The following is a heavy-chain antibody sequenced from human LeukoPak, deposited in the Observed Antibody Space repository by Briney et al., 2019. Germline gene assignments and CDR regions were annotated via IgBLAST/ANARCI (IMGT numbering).Heavy chain of an antibody. D-gene: IGHD2-2*01. Sequence: GGSLRLSCAASGFTFSSYGMHWVRQAPGKGLEWVAVIWYDGSNKYYADSVKGRFTISRDNSKNTLYLQMNSLRAEDTAVCYCARVGSTHQNWFDPWGQGTLVTVSS. J-gene: IGHJ5*02. CDR2: IWYDGSNK. V-gene: IGHV3-33*01. CDR3: ARVGSTHQNWFDP. CDR1: GFTFSSYG.